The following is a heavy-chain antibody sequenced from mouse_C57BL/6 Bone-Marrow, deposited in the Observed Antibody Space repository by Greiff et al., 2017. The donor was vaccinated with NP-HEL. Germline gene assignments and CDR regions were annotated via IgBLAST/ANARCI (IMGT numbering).Heavy chain of an antibody. CDR3: ARHFLGSWFAY. J-gene: IGHJ3*01. CDR1: GFTFSSYG. Sequence: EVQLVESGGDLVKPGGSLKLSCAASGFTFSSYGMSWVRQTPDKRLEWVATISSGGSYTYYPDSVKGRFTISRDNAKNTLYLQMSSLKSEDTAMYYCARHFLGSWFAYWGQGTLVTVSA. V-gene: IGHV5-6*01. CDR2: ISSGGSYT.